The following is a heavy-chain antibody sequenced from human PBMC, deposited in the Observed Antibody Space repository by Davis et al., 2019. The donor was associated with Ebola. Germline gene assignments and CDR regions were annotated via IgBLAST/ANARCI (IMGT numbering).Heavy chain of an antibody. Sequence: ASVKVSCKASGYTFTSYYMHWVRQAPGQGLEWMGIINPSGGSTSYAQKFQGRVTMTRDTSISTAYMELSRLRSDDTAVYYCARGRCSSTSCYIYYYYGMDVWGQGTTVTVSS. CDR1: GYTFTSYY. V-gene: IGHV1-46*01. CDR2: INPSGGST. J-gene: IGHJ6*02. CDR3: ARGRCSSTSCYIYYYYGMDV. D-gene: IGHD2-2*02.